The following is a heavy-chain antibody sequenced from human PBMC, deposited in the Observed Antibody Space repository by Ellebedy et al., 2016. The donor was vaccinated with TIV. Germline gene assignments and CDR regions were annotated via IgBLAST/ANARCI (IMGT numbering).Heavy chain of an antibody. D-gene: IGHD2-15*01. CDR3: SRGGGCGGGTRYYPDF. CDR2: ISTITNY. CDR1: GFTFSTYS. J-gene: IGHJ4*02. Sequence: GESLKISCAASGFTFSTYSLNWVRQAPGKGLEWVSSISTITNYTDSVRGRFTISRDNAKNSLYLQMNSLRAEDTAVYYCSRGGGCGGGTRYYPDFWGQGTLVTVSS. V-gene: IGHV3-21*01.